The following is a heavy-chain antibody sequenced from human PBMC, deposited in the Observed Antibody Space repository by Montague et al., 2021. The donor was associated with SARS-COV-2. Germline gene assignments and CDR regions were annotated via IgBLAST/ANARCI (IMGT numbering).Heavy chain of an antibody. D-gene: IGHD1-1*01. CDR3: ARGATRSFDL. CDR2: IFYSGST. Sequence: SETLSLTCSVSGGSLTYFYWSWLRQPPGKGLEWIGYIFYSGSTKYNPSLKSRVTFSVDTSRNQFSLNLDSVTAADTGVYYCARGATRSFDLWGQGVLVTVSS. CDR1: GGSLTYFY. V-gene: IGHV4-59*01. J-gene: IGHJ4*02.